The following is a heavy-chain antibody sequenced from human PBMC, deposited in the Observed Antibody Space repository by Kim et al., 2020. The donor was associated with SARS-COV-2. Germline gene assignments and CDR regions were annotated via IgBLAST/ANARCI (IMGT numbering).Heavy chain of an antibody. V-gene: IGHV4-34*01. Sequence: SETLSLTCAVYGGSFSGYYWSWIRQPPGKGLEWIGEINHSGSTNYNPSLKSRVTISVDTSKNQFSLKLSSVTAADTAVYYCARGSARITMIVVVKPYFDYWGQGTLVTVSS. D-gene: IGHD3-22*01. CDR2: INHSGST. CDR1: GGSFSGYY. J-gene: IGHJ4*02. CDR3: ARGSARITMIVVVKPYFDY.